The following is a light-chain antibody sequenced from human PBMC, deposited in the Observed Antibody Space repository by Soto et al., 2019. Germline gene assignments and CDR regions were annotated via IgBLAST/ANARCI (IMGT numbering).Light chain of an antibody. V-gene: IGLV1-40*01. CDR2: GNI. Sequence: QAVVTQPPSVSGAPGQRVTMSCTGSSSNIGAGYDVHWYQQLPGTAPKLLIYGNINRPSGVPDRFSGSKSGTSASLAITGLQAEDEADYYCQSYDSSLSGSVFGGGTKVTVL. J-gene: IGLJ3*02. CDR3: QSYDSSLSGSV. CDR1: SSNIGAGYD.